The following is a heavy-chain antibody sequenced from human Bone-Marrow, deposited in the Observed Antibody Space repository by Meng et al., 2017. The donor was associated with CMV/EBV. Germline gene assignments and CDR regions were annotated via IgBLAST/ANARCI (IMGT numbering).Heavy chain of an antibody. J-gene: IGHJ4*02. CDR1: FTFSSYA. V-gene: IGHV3-23*01. CDR3: AKDAPGIVVVIKGEFDY. Sequence: FTFSSYAMSWVRQAPGKGLEWVSSISGSGGGTYYADSVEGRFTISRDNSENTLFLQMNSLRAEDTAVYYCAKDAPGIVVVIKGEFDYWGQGTLVTVSS. D-gene: IGHD3-22*01. CDR2: ISGSGGGT.